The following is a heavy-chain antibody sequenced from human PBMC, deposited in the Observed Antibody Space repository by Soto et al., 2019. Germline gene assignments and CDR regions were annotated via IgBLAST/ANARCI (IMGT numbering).Heavy chain of an antibody. CDR2: LSGSGSST. J-gene: IGHJ4*02. V-gene: IGHV3-23*01. CDR1: GFIFNDYA. CDR3: AKQARRVGDCYFDY. Sequence: GESLRLSCAAPGFIFNDYAMNWIRQAPGKGLEWVSSLSGSGSSTYYAPSVKGRSTISRDTSENSLYLQLNSLRVEDTAVYYCAKQARRVGDCYFDYWGQGTLVTVSS. D-gene: IGHD2-21*02.